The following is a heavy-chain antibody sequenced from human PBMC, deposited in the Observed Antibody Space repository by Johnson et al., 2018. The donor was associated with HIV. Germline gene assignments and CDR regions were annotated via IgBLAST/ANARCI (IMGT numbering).Heavy chain of an antibody. V-gene: IGHV3-7*01. J-gene: IGHJ3*01. CDR2: IKQDGSEK. D-gene: IGHD6-19*01. CDR3: VRGGQWGATDAFDF. CDR1: GFTFSSYW. Sequence: VQLVESGGGLVQPGGSLRLSCAASGFTFSSYWMSWVRQAPGKGLEWVANIKQDGSEKYYVDSVKGRFTISRDNAKNSLYLQMNSLRAEDTAVYYCVRGGQWGATDAFDFWGQGTMVTVSS.